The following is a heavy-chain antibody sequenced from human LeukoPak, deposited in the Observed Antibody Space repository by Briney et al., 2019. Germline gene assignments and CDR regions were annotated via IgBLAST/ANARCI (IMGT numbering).Heavy chain of an antibody. Sequence: SETLSLTCAVSGDSISSSNWWGWIRQPPGKGLEWIGHIYYNGNMYFNPSLKSRVSLSVDTSKNQFSLKLSSVTAVDTAVYYCARYRNWLDPWGQGTLVTVSS. CDR1: GDSISSSNW. V-gene: IGHV4-28*05. D-gene: IGHD4-11*01. CDR2: IYYNGNM. J-gene: IGHJ5*02. CDR3: ARYRNWLDP.